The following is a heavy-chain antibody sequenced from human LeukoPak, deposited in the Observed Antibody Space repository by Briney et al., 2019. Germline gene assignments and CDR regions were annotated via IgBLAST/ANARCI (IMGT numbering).Heavy chain of an antibody. Sequence: GGSLRLSCAASGFTFSSYWMSWVRQAPGKGLEWVGRIKSKTDGGTTDYAAPVKGRFTISRDDSKNTLYLQMNSLKTEDTAVYYCTTDSTTYYYDSSGYYPIDYWGQGTLVTVSP. CDR1: GFTFSSYW. CDR3: TTDSTTYYYDSSGYYPIDY. D-gene: IGHD3-22*01. J-gene: IGHJ4*02. CDR2: IKSKTDGGTT. V-gene: IGHV3-15*01.